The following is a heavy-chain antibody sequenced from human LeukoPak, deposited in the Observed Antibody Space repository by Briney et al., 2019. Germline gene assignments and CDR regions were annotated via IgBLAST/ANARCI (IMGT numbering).Heavy chain of an antibody. V-gene: IGHV3-21*01. CDR3: AAYSGLDS. J-gene: IGHJ4*02. CDR1: GFTFITYS. D-gene: IGHD2-15*01. Sequence: PGGSLRLSCAASGFTFITYSMNWVRQAPGKGLEWVSSTSPSSSHTYYADSVKGRFTISRDNAKNSLYLQMNSLRAEDTAVYYCAAYSGLDSWGQGTLVTVSS. CDR2: TSPSSSHT.